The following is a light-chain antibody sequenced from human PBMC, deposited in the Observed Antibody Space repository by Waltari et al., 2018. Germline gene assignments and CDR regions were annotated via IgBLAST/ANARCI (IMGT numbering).Light chain of an antibody. Sequence: EIVLTQSPGTLSLSPGERATLSCRASQSVSSSYSAWYQQKPGQAPRLLIYGASSRATGIPDRFSGSGSGTDFTLTISRLEPEDFAVYYCQQYGSSLLLTFGGGTKVEIK. CDR3: QQYGSSLLLT. CDR2: GAS. V-gene: IGKV3-20*01. CDR1: QSVSSSY. J-gene: IGKJ4*01.